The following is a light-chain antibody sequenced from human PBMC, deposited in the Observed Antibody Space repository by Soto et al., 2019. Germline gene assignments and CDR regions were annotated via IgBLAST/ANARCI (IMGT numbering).Light chain of an antibody. Sequence: DIQMTQSPSTLSESVGDRVTITCRASQSISSWLAWYQQKPGKAPKLLIYKASSLESGVPSRFSGSVSGTEFTLPISSRHPDDFATYYCQQYNSYSWTFGQGTKVEIK. CDR3: QQYNSYSWT. V-gene: IGKV1-5*03. J-gene: IGKJ1*01. CDR1: QSISSW. CDR2: KAS.